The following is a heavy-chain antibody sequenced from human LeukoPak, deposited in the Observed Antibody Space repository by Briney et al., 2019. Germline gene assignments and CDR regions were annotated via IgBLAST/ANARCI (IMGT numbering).Heavy chain of an antibody. J-gene: IGHJ5*02. CDR2: IYTSGST. Sequence: SETLSLTCTVSGGSISSYYWSWIRQTPGKGLEWIGRIYTSGSTNYNPSLKSRVTMSVDTSKNQFSLKLSSVTAADTAVYYCARLGYCSGGSCYLDWFDPWGQGTLVTVSS. D-gene: IGHD2-15*01. CDR1: GGSISSYY. CDR3: ARLGYCSGGSCYLDWFDP. V-gene: IGHV4-4*07.